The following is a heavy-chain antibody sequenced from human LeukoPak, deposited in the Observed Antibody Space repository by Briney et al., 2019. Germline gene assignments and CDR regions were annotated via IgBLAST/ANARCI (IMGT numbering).Heavy chain of an antibody. Sequence: GGSLRLSCAASGFTFDDYAMYWVRQAPGKGLEWVSAISGSGGSTYYADSVKGRFTISRDNSKNTLYLQMNTLRAEDTAVYYCARGLRYFDWLFDYWGQGTLVTVSS. CDR2: ISGSGGST. CDR1: GFTFDDYA. J-gene: IGHJ4*02. CDR3: ARGLRYFDWLFDY. D-gene: IGHD3-9*01. V-gene: IGHV3-23*01.